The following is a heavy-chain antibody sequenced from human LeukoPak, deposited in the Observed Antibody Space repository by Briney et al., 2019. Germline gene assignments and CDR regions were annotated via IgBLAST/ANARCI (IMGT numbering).Heavy chain of an antibody. V-gene: IGHV1-46*01. Sequence: GASVKVSCKASGYSFTSNYIHWVRQAPGQGLEWMGMIYPRDGSTSYAQKFQGRVTVTRDMSTSTVHMELSGLRSEDTAVYYCAGDQEAFDYWGQGTLVTVSS. CDR2: IYPRDGST. J-gene: IGHJ4*02. CDR3: AGDQEAFDY. CDR1: GYSFTSNY.